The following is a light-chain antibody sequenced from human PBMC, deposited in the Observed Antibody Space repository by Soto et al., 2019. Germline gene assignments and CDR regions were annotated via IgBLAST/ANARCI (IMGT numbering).Light chain of an antibody. CDR3: TSYTSSSSLV. J-gene: IGLJ2*01. Sequence: QSALTQPASVSGSPGQSIPISCTGTSSDVGGYNYVSWYQHHPGKAPKLMIYAVSNRPSGVSNRFSGSKSGNTASLTISGLQTEDEADYYCTSYTSSSSLVFGGGTKLTVL. V-gene: IGLV2-14*01. CDR1: SSDVGGYNY. CDR2: AVS.